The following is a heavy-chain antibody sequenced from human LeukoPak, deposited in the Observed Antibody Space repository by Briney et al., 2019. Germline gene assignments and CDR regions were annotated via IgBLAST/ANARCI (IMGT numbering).Heavy chain of an antibody. V-gene: IGHV4-34*01. CDR2: INHSGST. Sequence: SETLSLTCAVYGGSFSGYYWSWIRQPPAKGLEWIGEINHSGSTNYNPSLKSRVTISVDTSKNQFSLKLSSVTAADTAVYYCARASRRWLQPFRYWGQGTLVTVSS. D-gene: IGHD5-24*01. CDR3: ARASRRWLQPFRY. CDR1: GGSFSGYY. J-gene: IGHJ4*02.